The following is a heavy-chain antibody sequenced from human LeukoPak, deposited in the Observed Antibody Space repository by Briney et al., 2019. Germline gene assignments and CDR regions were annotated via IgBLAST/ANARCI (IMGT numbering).Heavy chain of an antibody. V-gene: IGHV4-59*08. J-gene: IGHJ2*01. D-gene: IGHD4-23*01. CDR2: IFYSGST. CDR3: ARFTTVVPAFWYFDL. CDR1: GASISNYY. Sequence: PSETLSLTCTVSGASISNYYRSWIRQPPGKGLEWIGYIFYSGSTNYNPSLKSRVTISLATSKNQFSLQLRSVTAADTAVYYCARFTTVVPAFWYFDLWGRGTLVTVSS.